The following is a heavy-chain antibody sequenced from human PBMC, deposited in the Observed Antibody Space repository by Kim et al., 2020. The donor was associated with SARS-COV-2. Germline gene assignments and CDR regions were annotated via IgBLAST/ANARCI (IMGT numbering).Heavy chain of an antibody. CDR2: RRT. J-gene: IGHJ4*02. D-gene: IGHD6-19*01. Sequence: RRTYYADSVRGRFTVSRDNGKNTVYLQMDSLRVEDTAVYYCIRGGTGWYIWGQGTLVTVSS. V-gene: IGHV3-74*01. CDR3: IRGGTGWYI.